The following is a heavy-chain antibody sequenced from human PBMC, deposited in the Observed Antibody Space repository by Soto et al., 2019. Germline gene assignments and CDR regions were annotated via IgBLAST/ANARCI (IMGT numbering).Heavy chain of an antibody. J-gene: IGHJ4*02. D-gene: IGHD3-16*01. V-gene: IGHV3-49*04. Sequence: PGGSLRLSCTTSGFTFGDYALSWVRQATGKGLEWVGFIRRNAYGGTTDYAASVKGRFTISRDDSKSIAYLQMNSLRTEDTALYYCTRASSLDFDCWGQGTLVTVSS. CDR2: IRRNAYGGTT. CDR3: TRASSLDFDC. CDR1: GFTFGDYA.